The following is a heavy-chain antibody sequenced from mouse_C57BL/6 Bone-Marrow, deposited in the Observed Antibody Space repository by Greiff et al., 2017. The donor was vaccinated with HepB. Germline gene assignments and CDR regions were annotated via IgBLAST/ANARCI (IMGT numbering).Heavy chain of an antibody. D-gene: IGHD1-2*01. J-gene: IGHJ2*01. V-gene: IGHV5-6*01. CDR2: ISSGGSYT. CDR1: GFTFSSYG. CDR3: ARNGRLLRLYYFDY. Sequence: EVKLVESGGDLVKPGGSLKLSCAASGFTFSSYGMSWVRQTPDKRLEWVATISSGGSYTYYPDSVKGRFTISRDNAKNTLYLQMSSLKSEDTAMYYCARNGRLLRLYYFDYWGQGTTLTVSS.